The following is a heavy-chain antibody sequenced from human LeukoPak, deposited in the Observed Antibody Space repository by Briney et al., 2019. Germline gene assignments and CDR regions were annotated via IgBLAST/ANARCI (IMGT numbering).Heavy chain of an antibody. D-gene: IGHD5-24*01. CDR1: GGSISRSNYY. V-gene: IGHV4-39*01. CDR3: GRHSEEDGSNPKPLDY. J-gene: IGHJ4*02. CDR2: IYYSGRT. Sequence: SETLSLTCTVSGGSISRSNYYWAWIRQPPGMGLEWIGSIYYSGRTYYHPSLKGRVTISVDTSKNQFSLKLRSVTAADTAVYYCGRHSEEDGSNPKPLDYWGRGTLVTVSS.